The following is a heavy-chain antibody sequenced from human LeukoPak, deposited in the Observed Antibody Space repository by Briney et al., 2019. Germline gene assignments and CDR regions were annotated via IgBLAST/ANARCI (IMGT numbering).Heavy chain of an antibody. V-gene: IGHV1-2*02. CDR2: INPNSGGT. CDR3: ARGAPFTMVRGVQYYFDY. CDR1: GYTFTGYY. D-gene: IGHD3-10*01. J-gene: IGHJ4*02. Sequence: ASVKVSCKASGYTFTGYYMHWVRQAPGQGLEWVGWINPNSGGTNYAQKFQGRVTMTRDTSISTAYMELSRLRSDDTAVYYCARGAPFTMVRGVQYYFDYWGQGTLVTVSS.